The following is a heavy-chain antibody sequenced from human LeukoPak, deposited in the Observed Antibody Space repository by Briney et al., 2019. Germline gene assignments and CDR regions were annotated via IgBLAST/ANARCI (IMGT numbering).Heavy chain of an antibody. CDR3: AKSLQYCSSTSCYADAFDI. D-gene: IGHD2-2*01. J-gene: IGHJ3*02. CDR2: IRYDGSNK. CDR1: GFTFSSYW. Sequence: GGSLRLSCAASGFTFSSYWMSWVRQAPGKGLEWVAFIRYDGSNKYYADSVKGRFTISRDNSKNTLYLQMNSLRAEDTAVYYCAKSLQYCSSTSCYADAFDIWGQGTMVTVSS. V-gene: IGHV3-30*02.